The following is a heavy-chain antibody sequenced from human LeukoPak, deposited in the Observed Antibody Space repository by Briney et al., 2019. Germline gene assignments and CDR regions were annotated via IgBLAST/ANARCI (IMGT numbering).Heavy chain of an antibody. D-gene: IGHD4-17*01. CDR2: ISGSGGST. Sequence: PGGSLRLSCAASGFTFSSYGMSWVRQAPGKGLEWVSAISGSGGSTYYADPVKGRFTISRDNSKNTLYLQMNSLRAEDTAVYYCARGRLGHGDYVGYFDYWGQGTLVTVSS. V-gene: IGHV3-23*01. J-gene: IGHJ4*02. CDR1: GFTFSSYG. CDR3: ARGRLGHGDYVGYFDY.